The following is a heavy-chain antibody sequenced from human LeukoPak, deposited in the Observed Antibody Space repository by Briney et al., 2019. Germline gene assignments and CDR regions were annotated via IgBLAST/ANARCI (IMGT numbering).Heavy chain of an antibody. CDR2: VYDSGST. D-gene: IGHD3-10*01. CDR1: GGSISSYY. Sequence: PSETLSLTCTVSGGSISSYYWSWIRQPPGKGLEWIGFVYDSGSTNYNPSLKSRVTISVDMSKNQFSLNLRSVTAADAAVYYCATAASISSASGTVLDYWGQGTLVTVSS. V-gene: IGHV4-59*01. CDR3: ATAASISSASGTVLDY. J-gene: IGHJ4*02.